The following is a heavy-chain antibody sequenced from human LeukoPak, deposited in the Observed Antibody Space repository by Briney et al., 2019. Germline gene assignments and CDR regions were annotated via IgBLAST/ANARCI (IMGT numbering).Heavy chain of an antibody. D-gene: IGHD6-6*01. CDR3: AREGTIATRRRGVWFDP. V-gene: IGHV1-2*04. CDR2: INPNSGGT. CDR1: GYTFSCYY. Sequence: ASVKVCCKASGYTFSCYYLQWLRQAPGQWLEWMGWINPNSGGTNYAQKFQGWVTMTRDTFISTAYMELSRLRSDDTAVYYCAREGTIATRRRGVWFDPWGQGTLVTVSS. J-gene: IGHJ5*02.